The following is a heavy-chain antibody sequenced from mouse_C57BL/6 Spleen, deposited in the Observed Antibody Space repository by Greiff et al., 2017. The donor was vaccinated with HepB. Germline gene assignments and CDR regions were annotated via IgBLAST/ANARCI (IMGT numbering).Heavy chain of an antibody. Sequence: VQLQQPGAELVKPGASVKKSCKASGYTFTSYWITWVKQRPGQGLEWIGDIYPGSGSTNYNEKFKSKATLTVDTSSSTAYMQLSSLTSEDSAVYYCAGDGYYEDAMDYWGQGTSVTVSS. CDR2: IYPGSGST. CDR3: AGDGYYEDAMDY. V-gene: IGHV1-55*01. CDR1: GYTFTSYW. J-gene: IGHJ4*01. D-gene: IGHD2-3*01.